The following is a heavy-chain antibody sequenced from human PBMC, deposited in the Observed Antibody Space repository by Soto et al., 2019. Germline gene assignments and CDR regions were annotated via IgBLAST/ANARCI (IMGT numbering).Heavy chain of an antibody. CDR2: TYYRSKWYN. D-gene: IGHD5-12*01. CDR1: GDSVSSNSAA. CDR3: AREGGYEYWGWFDT. V-gene: IGHV6-1*01. Sequence: SQTLSLTCAISGDSVSSNSAAWNWIRQSPSRGLEWLGRTYYRSKWYNDYAVSVKSRITINPDTSKNQFSLQLNSVTEEETGVYYCAREGGYEYWGWFDTWGQGTLVTVSS. J-gene: IGHJ5*02.